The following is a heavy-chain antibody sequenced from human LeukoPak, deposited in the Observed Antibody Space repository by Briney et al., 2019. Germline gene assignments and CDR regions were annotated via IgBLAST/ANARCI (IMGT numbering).Heavy chain of an antibody. Sequence: ASVTVSCKASGYTFTIYGISWVRQAPGQGLEWMGWISAYNGVTNYAQNLPGRLTLTTDTSTSTAYMELRSLRSDDTAVYYCARDTRLKSDGMDVWGQGTTVTVSS. CDR3: ARDTRLKSDGMDV. CDR1: GYTFTIYG. J-gene: IGHJ6*02. V-gene: IGHV1-18*01. CDR2: ISAYNGVT. D-gene: IGHD3-10*02.